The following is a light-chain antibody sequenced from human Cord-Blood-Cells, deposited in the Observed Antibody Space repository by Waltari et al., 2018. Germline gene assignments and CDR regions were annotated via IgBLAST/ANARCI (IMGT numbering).Light chain of an antibody. V-gene: IGLV2-14*01. CDR2: EVS. CDR1: SSDVGGYNY. Sequence: QSALTQPASVSGSPGQLIPISCTGTSSDVGGYNYVSWYQQHPGKAPKLLIYEVSNRPSGVSNRFSGSKSGNTASLTISGLQAEDEADYYCSSYTSSSTWVFGGGTKLTVL. J-gene: IGLJ3*02. CDR3: SSYTSSSTWV.